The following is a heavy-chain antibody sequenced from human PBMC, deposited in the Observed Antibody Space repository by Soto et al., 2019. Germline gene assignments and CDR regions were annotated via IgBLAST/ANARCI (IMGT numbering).Heavy chain of an antibody. Sequence: HPGGSLRLSCAASGFIFSSYDMSWVRQAPGKGLEWVSVISGSGGSTYYADSMKGRFTISRDNSKNTLYLQMNSLRAEDTAVYYCAKEPYRKQLVPGVGLFDYWGQGTLVTVSS. CDR1: GFIFSSYD. CDR3: AKEPYRKQLVPGVGLFDY. V-gene: IGHV3-23*01. D-gene: IGHD6-13*01. J-gene: IGHJ4*02. CDR2: ISGSGGST.